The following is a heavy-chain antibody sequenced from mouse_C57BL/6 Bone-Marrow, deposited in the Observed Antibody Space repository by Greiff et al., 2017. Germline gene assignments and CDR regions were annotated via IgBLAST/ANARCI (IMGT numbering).Heavy chain of an antibody. Sequence: EVQGVESGGGLVQPGGSLSLSCAASGFTFTDYYMSWVRQPPGTALEWLGFIRNKANGYTTEYRASVKGLFTISRDNSQSILYLQMHALRTEDSATYYCARCSNYFDYWGEGNTLTVSS. V-gene: IGHV7-3*01. CDR2: IRNKANGYTT. CDR3: ARCSNYFDY. J-gene: IGHJ2*01. CDR1: GFTFTDYY.